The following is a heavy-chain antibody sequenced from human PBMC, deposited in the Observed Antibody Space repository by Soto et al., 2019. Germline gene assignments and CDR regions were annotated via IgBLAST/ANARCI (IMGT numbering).Heavy chain of an antibody. V-gene: IGHV3-48*01. CDR1: GLTFSSYS. CDR2: ISSSSSTI. CDR3: TTGPTSGSYYTPFDF. J-gene: IGHJ4*02. Sequence: GGSLRLSCAASGLTFSSYSMNWVRQAPGKGLEWVSYISSSSSTIYYADSVKGRFTISRDNSKNTLYLQMNSLRAEDTAVYHCTTGPTSGSYYTPFDFWGQGTLVTVSS. D-gene: IGHD1-26*01.